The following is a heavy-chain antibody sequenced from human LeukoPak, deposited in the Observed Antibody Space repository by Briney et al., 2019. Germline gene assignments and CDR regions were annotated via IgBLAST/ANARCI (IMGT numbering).Heavy chain of an antibody. D-gene: IGHD3-10*01. CDR1: GYTLTELS. V-gene: IGHV1-24*01. CDR2: FDPEDGET. J-gene: IGHJ4*02. CDR3: ATRMYSSGSYSYYFDY. Sequence: ASVKVSCKVSGYTLTELSMHWVRQAPGKGLEWMGGFDPEDGETIYAQKFQGRVTMTEDTSTDTAYMELSSLRSGDTAVYCCATRMYSSGSYSYYFDYWGQGTLVTVSS.